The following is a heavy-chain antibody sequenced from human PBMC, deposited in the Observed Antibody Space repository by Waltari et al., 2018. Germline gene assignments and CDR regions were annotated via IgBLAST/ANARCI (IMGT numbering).Heavy chain of an antibody. V-gene: IGHV5-51*01. D-gene: IGHD1-26*01. CDR3: ARDAGVGATGADAFDI. CDR1: GYSFTSSW. Sequence: EVQLVQSGAEVKKPGASLKISCKGSGYSFTSSWIGWVWQLPGKGLEWMGSIYPGDSDTRYSPSFQGQVTISADKSISTAYLQWSSLKASDTAMYYCARDAGVGATGADAFDIWGQGTMVTVSS. J-gene: IGHJ3*02. CDR2: IYPGDSDT.